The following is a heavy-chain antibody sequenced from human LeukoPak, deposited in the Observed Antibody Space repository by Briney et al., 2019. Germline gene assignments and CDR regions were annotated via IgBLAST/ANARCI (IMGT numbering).Heavy chain of an antibody. CDR3: ARDLDVATAEDYKYGMDV. CDR1: GFTVSSNY. D-gene: IGHD6-13*01. J-gene: IGHJ6*02. V-gene: IGHV3-11*01. Sequence: GGSLRLSCAASGFTVSSNYMSWIRQAPGKGLGWLSYITNTGRSIYYAASVRGRLTISRDNSKNSLYLQMNSLRADDTAVYYCARDLDVATAEDYKYGMDVWGQGTTVTVSS. CDR2: ITNTGRSI.